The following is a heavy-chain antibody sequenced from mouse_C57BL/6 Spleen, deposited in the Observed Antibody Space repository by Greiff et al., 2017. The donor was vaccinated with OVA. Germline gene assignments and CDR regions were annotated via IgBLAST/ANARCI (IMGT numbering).Heavy chain of an antibody. V-gene: IGHV1-72*01. Sequence: QVQLQQPGAELVKPGASVKLSCKASGYTFTSYWMHWVKQRPGRGLEWIGRIDPNSGGTKYNEKFKSKATLTVDKPSSTAYMQLSSLTSEDSAAYYCARPFAAQATWFAYWGQGTLVTVSA. CDR2: IDPNSGGT. J-gene: IGHJ3*01. D-gene: IGHD3-2*02. CDR3: ARPFAAQATWFAY. CDR1: GYTFTSYW.